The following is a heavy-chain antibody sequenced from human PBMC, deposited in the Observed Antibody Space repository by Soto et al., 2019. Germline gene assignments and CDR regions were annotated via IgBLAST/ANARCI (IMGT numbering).Heavy chain of an antibody. CDR3: AREISLIGATTGARETAFDY. V-gene: IGHV1-46*01. CDR1: GYTFTSYY. CDR2: INPSGGST. J-gene: IGHJ4*02. Sequence: QVQLVQSGAEVKKPGASVKVSCKASGYTFTSYYMHWVRQAPGQGLEWMGIINPSGGSTSYAQKFQGRVTMTRDTSTSTVYMELRSLRSEDTAVYYCAREISLIGATTGARETAFDYWGQGTLVTVSS. D-gene: IGHD5-12*01.